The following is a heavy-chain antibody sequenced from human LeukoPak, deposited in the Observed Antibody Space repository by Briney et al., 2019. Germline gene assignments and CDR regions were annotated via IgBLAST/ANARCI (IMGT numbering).Heavy chain of an antibody. CDR3: ARDGSCSSASCPNWFDP. Sequence: PSETLSLTCAVYGESFSGYYWSWIRQPPGKGLEWIGEINHSGSTNYNPSLKSRVTISVDTSKNQFSLKLSSVTAADTAVYYCARDGSCSSASCPNWFDPWGQGTLVTVSS. CDR1: GESFSGYY. D-gene: IGHD2-2*01. J-gene: IGHJ5*02. V-gene: IGHV4-34*01. CDR2: INHSGST.